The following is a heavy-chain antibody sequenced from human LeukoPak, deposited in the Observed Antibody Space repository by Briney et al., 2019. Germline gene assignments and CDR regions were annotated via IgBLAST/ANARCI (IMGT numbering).Heavy chain of an antibody. CDR1: GFTFSDHY. Sequence: GGSLRLSCRTPGFTFSDHYMDWVRQAPGKGLDWVGRVRKKSNGYSTEYAASVKGRFTISRDDSRNSLYLQMDSLQTEDPAIYYCALLRGGSYYYYMEIWGKGTTVIVSS. J-gene: IGHJ6*03. CDR3: ALLRGGSYYYYMEI. CDR2: VRKKSNGYST. V-gene: IGHV3-72*01. D-gene: IGHD3-10*01.